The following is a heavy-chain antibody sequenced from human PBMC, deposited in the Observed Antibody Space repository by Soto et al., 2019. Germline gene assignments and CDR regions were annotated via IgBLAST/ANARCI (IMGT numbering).Heavy chain of an antibody. Sequence: ASVKVSCKASGYTFTSYAMHWVRQAPGQRLEWMGWINAGNGNTKYSQKFQGRVTITRDTSASTAYMELSSLRSEDTAVYYCARCSVVAATLSWFDPWGQGTLVTVSS. V-gene: IGHV1-3*01. J-gene: IGHJ5*02. D-gene: IGHD2-15*01. CDR3: ARCSVVAATLSWFDP. CDR2: INAGNGNT. CDR1: GYTFTSYA.